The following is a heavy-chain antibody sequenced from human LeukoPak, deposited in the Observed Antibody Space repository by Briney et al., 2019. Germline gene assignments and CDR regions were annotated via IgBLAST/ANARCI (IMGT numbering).Heavy chain of an antibody. CDR3: ARGLDQLLTQTYYDFWSGYQWRWFDP. V-gene: IGHV4-61*02. J-gene: IGHJ5*02. D-gene: IGHD3-3*01. Sequence: PSETLSLTCTVSGGSISSGSYYWSWIRQPAGKGLEWIGRIYTSGSTNYNPSLKSRVTISISTSKNQFSLKLSSVTAADTAVYYCARGLDQLLTQTYYDFWSGYQWRWFDPWGQGTLVTVSS. CDR2: IYTSGST. CDR1: GGSISSGSYY.